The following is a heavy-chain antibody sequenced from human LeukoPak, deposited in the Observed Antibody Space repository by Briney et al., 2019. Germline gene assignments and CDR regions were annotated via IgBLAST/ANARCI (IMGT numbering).Heavy chain of an antibody. CDR3: ARVVRDYGDYLDWFDP. CDR1: GYSISSDYY. V-gene: IGHV4-38-2*02. Sequence: SEALSLTCTVSGYSISSDYYWGWVRQPPGKGLEWIGRIYTSGSTNYNPSLKSRVTMSVDTSKNQFSLKLSSVTAADTAVYYCARVVRDYGDYLDWFDPWGQGTLVTVSS. CDR2: IYTSGST. J-gene: IGHJ5*02. D-gene: IGHD4-17*01.